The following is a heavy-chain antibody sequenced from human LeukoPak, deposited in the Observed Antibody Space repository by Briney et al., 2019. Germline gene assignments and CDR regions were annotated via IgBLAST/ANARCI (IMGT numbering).Heavy chain of an antibody. CDR1: GSTFTNFG. J-gene: IGHJ5*02. Sequence: ASVKVSCKASGSTFTNFGISWVRQAPGQGLEWMGWISTYNGHTNYARKLQGRVTMTTDTSTSTAYMELRSLRSDDTAVYYCARGRDYYDSSGYYSRSNWFDPWGQGTLVTVSS. CDR3: ARGRDYYDSSGYYSRSNWFDP. V-gene: IGHV1-18*01. D-gene: IGHD3-22*01. CDR2: ISTYNGHT.